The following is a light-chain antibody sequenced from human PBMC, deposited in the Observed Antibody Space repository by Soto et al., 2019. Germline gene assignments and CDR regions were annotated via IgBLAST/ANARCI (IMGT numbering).Light chain of an antibody. CDR2: AAS. CDR3: QQFNSYPLT. V-gene: IGKV1-9*01. J-gene: IGKJ4*01. Sequence: DIHLTQSPSFLSASVGDRVTITCRASQGIASSLAWYQQKAGKAPKLLIYAASTLESGVPSRFSGSGPGTEFTLTISSLQPEDFAIYYGQQFNSYPLTFGGGTKVEIK. CDR1: QGIASS.